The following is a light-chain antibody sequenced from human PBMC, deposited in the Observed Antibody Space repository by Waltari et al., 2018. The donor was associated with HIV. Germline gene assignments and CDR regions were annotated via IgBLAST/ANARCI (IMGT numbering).Light chain of an antibody. J-gene: IGLJ3*02. CDR2: SNK. CDR3: AAWDDSLSWV. CDR1: NSHLGSNT. V-gene: IGLV1-44*01. Sequence: QSVLIQPPSASGTPGQGVSISCSGSNSHLGSNTVNWYRQLPGPAPKLLIYSNKQRPSGFPDRCSGSKSGTSASLAISGLQSEDEADYYCAAWDDSLSWVFGRGTKLTVL.